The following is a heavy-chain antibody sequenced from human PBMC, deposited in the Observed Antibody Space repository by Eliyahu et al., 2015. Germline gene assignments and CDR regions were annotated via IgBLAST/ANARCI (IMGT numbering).Heavy chain of an antibody. CDR1: GDTFRSYG. CDR3: AVEQPRGVSYYYGMDV. CDR2: IXPIXGTP. D-gene: IGHD1-26*01. J-gene: IGHJ6*02. V-gene: IGHV1-69*11. Sequence: EVKKPGFSMKVSCKASGDTFRSYGISWVRQAPGQGLEWMGRIXPIXGTPIYAQKFQGRVTISADESTSTAYXELRSLRYDDTAVFYCAVEQPRGVSYYYGMDVWGQGTTVTVSS.